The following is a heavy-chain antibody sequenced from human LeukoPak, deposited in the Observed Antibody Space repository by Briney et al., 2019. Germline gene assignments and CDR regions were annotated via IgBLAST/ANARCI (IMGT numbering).Heavy chain of an antibody. CDR2: IYTSGSP. V-gene: IGHV4-4*07. J-gene: IGHJ4*02. CDR3: ARDSGSGGWLIDY. Sequence: SETLSLTCTVSGDSISSYYWNWIPQPAGKALQWIGRIYTSGSPNYNPSLKSRVTMSVDTSKNQFSLKLTSVTAADTAVYYCARDSGSGGWLIDYWGQGTLVTVSS. D-gene: IGHD6-19*01. CDR1: GDSISSYY.